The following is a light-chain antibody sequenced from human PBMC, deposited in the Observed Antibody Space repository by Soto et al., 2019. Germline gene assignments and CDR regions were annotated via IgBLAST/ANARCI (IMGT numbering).Light chain of an antibody. CDR1: QTIIKS. CDR2: MAT. V-gene: IGKV1-5*03. CDR3: QQYNTYSRT. J-gene: IGKJ1*01. Sequence: DIQMTQSPSSLAASVGDRVTITCRASQTIIKSLAWYQQKPGKGPRLLIYMATSFESGGLSRISGSGSGTEFTPTISSLQPDDFATYYCQQYNTYSRTFGQGTKVDIK.